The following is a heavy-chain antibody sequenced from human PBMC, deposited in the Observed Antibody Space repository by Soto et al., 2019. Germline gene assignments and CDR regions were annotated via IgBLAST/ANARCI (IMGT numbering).Heavy chain of an antibody. J-gene: IGHJ6*02. CDR3: ARARVRYFDWLTPRYYYGMDV. D-gene: IGHD3-9*01. CDR1: GYTFTGYY. V-gene: IGHV1-2*02. Sequence: GASVKVSCKASGYTFTGYYMHWVRQAPGQGLEWMGWINPNSGGTNYARKFQGRVTMTRDTSISTAYMELSRLRSDDTAVYYCARARVRYFDWLTPRYYYGMDVWGQGTTVTVSS. CDR2: INPNSGGT.